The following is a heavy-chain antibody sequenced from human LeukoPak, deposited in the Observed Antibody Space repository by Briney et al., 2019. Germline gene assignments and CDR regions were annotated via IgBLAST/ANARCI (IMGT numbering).Heavy chain of an antibody. CDR2: ISAYNGNT. V-gene: IGHV1-18*01. Sequence: ASVKVSCKASGYIFTSHGLSWVRQAPGQGLEWMGWISAYNGNTNYAQRVQGRVTMTTETSTRTAYMELGSLISDDTAVYYCARNLGTAGVYYGMDVWGQGTTVTVSS. CDR3: ARNLGTAGVYYGMDV. J-gene: IGHJ6*02. D-gene: IGHD6-13*01. CDR1: GYIFTSHG.